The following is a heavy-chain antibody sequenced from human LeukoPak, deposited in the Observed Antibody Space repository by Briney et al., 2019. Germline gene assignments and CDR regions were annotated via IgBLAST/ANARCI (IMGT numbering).Heavy chain of an antibody. D-gene: IGHD2-2*01. V-gene: IGHV3-33*01. J-gene: IGHJ4*02. Sequence: GGSLRLSCAASGFTFSGYGMHWVRQAPGKGLEWVAVIWYDGSNRYHADSVTGRFTISRDNSKNTLYLQMNSLRAEDTALYYCARIGYCSGISCLGEADYWGQGTLVIVSS. CDR1: GFTFSGYG. CDR2: IWYDGSNR. CDR3: ARIGYCSGISCLGEADY.